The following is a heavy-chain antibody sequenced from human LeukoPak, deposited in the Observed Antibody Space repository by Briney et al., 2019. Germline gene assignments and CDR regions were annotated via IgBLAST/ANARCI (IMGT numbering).Heavy chain of an antibody. CDR2: ISYDGGNK. Sequence: GGSLRLSCAASGFTFSSYAMHWVRQAPGKGLEWVAVISYDGGNKYYADSVKGRFTISRDNSKNTLYLQMNSLRAEDTAVYYCAKDYYYDSSGYYYVLEAFDYWGQGTLVTVSS. CDR1: GFTFSSYA. CDR3: AKDYYYDSSGYYYVLEAFDY. V-gene: IGHV3-30*04. J-gene: IGHJ4*02. D-gene: IGHD3-22*01.